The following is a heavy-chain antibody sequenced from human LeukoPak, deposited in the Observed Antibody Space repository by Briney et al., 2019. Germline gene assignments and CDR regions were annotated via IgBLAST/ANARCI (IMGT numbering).Heavy chain of an antibody. CDR1: RFTFSNYW. Sequence: GGSLRLSCAASRFTFSNYWMSWVRQAPGKGLEWVANIKQDGGEKNYVDSVKGRFTISRDNAKNSLYLQMNSLRVEDTAVYYCARDHLREGATGASEIWGRGTMVTVSS. J-gene: IGHJ3*02. CDR2: IKQDGGEK. V-gene: IGHV3-7*05. CDR3: ARDHLREGATGASEI. D-gene: IGHD1-26*01.